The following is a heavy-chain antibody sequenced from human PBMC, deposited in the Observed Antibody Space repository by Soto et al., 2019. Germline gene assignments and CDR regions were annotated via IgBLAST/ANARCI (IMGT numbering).Heavy chain of an antibody. D-gene: IGHD6-13*01. J-gene: IGHJ6*02. CDR3: ARTSAAGKYYYGMDV. Sequence: PGESLKISCKGSGYSFTSYWIGWVRQMPGKGLEWMGIIYPGDSDTRYSPSFQGQVTISADKSISTAYLQWSSLKATDTAMYYCARTSAAGKYYYGMDVWGQGTTVTVSS. CDR2: IYPGDSDT. CDR1: GYSFTSYW. V-gene: IGHV5-51*01.